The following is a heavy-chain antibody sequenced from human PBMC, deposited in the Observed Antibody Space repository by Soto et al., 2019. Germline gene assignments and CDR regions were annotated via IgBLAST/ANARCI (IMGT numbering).Heavy chain of an antibody. V-gene: IGHV4-39*01. Sequence: SETLSLTCTVSGGSISSSSYYWGWIRQPPGKGLEWIGSIYYSGSTYYNPSLKSRVTISVDTSKNQFSLKLSSVTAADTAVYYCARGGRSVDIVVVPLGYNWFDPWGQGTLVTVSS. D-gene: IGHD2-15*01. J-gene: IGHJ5*02. CDR3: ARGGRSVDIVVVPLGYNWFDP. CDR2: IYYSGST. CDR1: GGSISSSSYY.